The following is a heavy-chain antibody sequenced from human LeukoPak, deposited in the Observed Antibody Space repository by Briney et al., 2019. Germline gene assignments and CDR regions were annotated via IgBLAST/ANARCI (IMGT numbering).Heavy chain of an antibody. CDR2: IRGDGATR. V-gene: IGHV3-23*01. J-gene: IGHJ3*02. CDR3: AKDFLLYGSGSYSYAFDI. Sequence: PGGSLRLSCATSGFTFNTYAMTWVRQAPGKGLEWVSAIRGDGATRFYADSVKGRFTVSRDNSKNTVYLQMNSLRAEDTAVYYCAKDFLLYGSGSYSYAFDIWGQGTMVTVSS. CDR1: GFTFNTYA. D-gene: IGHD3-10*01.